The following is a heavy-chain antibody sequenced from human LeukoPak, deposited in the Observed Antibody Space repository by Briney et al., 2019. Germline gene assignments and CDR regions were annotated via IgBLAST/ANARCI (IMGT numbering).Heavy chain of an antibody. CDR2: IRYDGSNK. CDR1: GFTFSSYG. Sequence: GGSLRLSCAASGFTFSSYGMHWVRQAPGKGLEWVAFIRYDGSNKYYADSVKGRFTISRDNSENTLYLQMNSLRAEDTAVYYCAKEKVRDTIHYGLDVWGQGTTVTVSS. D-gene: IGHD2-2*02. J-gene: IGHJ6*02. CDR3: AKEKVRDTIHYGLDV. V-gene: IGHV3-30*02.